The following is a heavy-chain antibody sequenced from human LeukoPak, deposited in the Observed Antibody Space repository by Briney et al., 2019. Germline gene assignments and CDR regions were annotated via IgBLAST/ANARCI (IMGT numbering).Heavy chain of an antibody. CDR3: CSGAYLY. J-gene: IGHJ4*02. CDR2: TYTGGNT. D-gene: IGHD2-15*01. Sequence: SETLSLTCTVSGGSISDYYWSWIRQPAGKGLEWIGRTYTGGNTNYNPSLKSRVTMSVDTSKNQFSLKMTSVTAADTAVYYCCSGAYLYWGQGTLVTVSS. CDR1: GGSISDYY. V-gene: IGHV4-4*07.